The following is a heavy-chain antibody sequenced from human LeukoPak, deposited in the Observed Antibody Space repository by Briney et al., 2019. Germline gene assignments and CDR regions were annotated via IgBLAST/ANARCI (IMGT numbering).Heavy chain of an antibody. CDR2: ISSSSSYI. CDR1: GFTFSSYS. CDR3: AKISSDYDFWSGYFGVYYYYYMDV. J-gene: IGHJ6*03. V-gene: IGHV3-21*04. D-gene: IGHD3-3*01. Sequence: PGGSLRLSCAASGFTFSSYSMNWVRQAPGKGLEWVSSISSSSSYIYYADSVKGRFTISRDNAKNSLYLQMNSLRAEDTAVYYCAKISSDYDFWSGYFGVYYYYYMDVWGKGTTVTVSS.